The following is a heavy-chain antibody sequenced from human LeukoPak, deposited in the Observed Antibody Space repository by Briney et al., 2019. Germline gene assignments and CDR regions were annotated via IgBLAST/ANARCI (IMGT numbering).Heavy chain of an antibody. V-gene: IGHV4-4*02. CDR1: GGSISSSNW. CDR3: ARGGPRFPTQH. J-gene: IGHJ1*01. Sequence: SETLSLTCAVSGGSISSSNWWSWVRQPPGKGLEWIGEIYHSGSTNYNPSLKSRVTISVDTSKNQFSLKLSSVTAADTAVYYCARGGPRFPTQHWGQGTLVTVSS. CDR2: IYHSGST.